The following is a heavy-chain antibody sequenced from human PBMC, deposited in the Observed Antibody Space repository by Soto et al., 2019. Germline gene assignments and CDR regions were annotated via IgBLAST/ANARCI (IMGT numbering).Heavy chain of an antibody. J-gene: IGHJ5*02. V-gene: IGHV4-30-4*01. CDR1: GGSISSGDYY. Sequence: SETLSLTCTVSGGSISSGDYYWSWIRQPPGKGLEWIGYIYYSGSTYYNPSLKSRVTISVDTSKNQFSLKLSSVTAADTAVYYCARGSPDYGDFSFDPWGQGTLVTVSS. CDR3: ARGSPDYGDFSFDP. CDR2: IYYSGST. D-gene: IGHD4-17*01.